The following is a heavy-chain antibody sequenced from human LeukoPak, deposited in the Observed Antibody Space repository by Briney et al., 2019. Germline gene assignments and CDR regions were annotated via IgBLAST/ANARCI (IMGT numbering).Heavy chain of an antibody. Sequence: ASVKVSCKASGYTFTSYDINWVRQATGQGLEWMGWMNPNSGNTGYAQKFQGRVTITRNTSISTAYMELSSLRSEDTAVYYCARVASWGYDFWSGYFPDYWGQGTLVTVSS. J-gene: IGHJ4*02. CDR3: ARVASWGYDFWSGYFPDY. D-gene: IGHD3-3*01. CDR1: GYTFTSYD. CDR2: MNPNSGNT. V-gene: IGHV1-8*03.